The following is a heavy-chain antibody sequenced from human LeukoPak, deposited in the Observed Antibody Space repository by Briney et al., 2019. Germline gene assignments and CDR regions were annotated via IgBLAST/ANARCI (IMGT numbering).Heavy chain of an antibody. CDR1: GYTFTSYD. Sequence: ASVKVSCKASGYTFTSYDINWVRQATGQGLEWMGWMNPNSGNTGYAQKFQGRVTMTRNTSISTPYMELSSLRSEDTAVYYCARFGGSDTPLLYYYYYYMDVWAKGPRSPSP. D-gene: IGHD3-16*01. CDR3: ARFGGSDTPLLYYYYYYMDV. J-gene: IGHJ6*03. CDR2: MNPNSGNT. V-gene: IGHV1-8*01.